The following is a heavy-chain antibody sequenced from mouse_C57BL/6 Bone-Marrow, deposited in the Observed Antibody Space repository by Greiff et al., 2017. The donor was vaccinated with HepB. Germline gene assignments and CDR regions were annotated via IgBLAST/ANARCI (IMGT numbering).Heavy chain of an antibody. CDR1: GYTFTSYW. CDR3: ARSEARSSRFAY. CDR2: IYPGSGST. V-gene: IGHV1-55*01. J-gene: IGHJ3*01. Sequence: VQLQQSGAELVKPGASVKMSCKASGYTFTSYWITWVKQRPGQGLEWIGDIYPGSGSTNYNEKFKSKATLTVDTSSSTAYMQLSSLTSEDSAVYYCARSEARSSRFAYLGQGTLVTVSA. D-gene: IGHD1-1*01.